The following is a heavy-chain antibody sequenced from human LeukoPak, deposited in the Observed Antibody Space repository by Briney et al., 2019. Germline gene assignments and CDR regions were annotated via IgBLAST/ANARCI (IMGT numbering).Heavy chain of an antibody. J-gene: IGHJ3*02. Sequence: PSETLSLTCAVYGGSFSGYYWSWIRQPPGKGLEWIGEINHSGSTNYNPSLKSRVTISVDTSKNQLSLKLSSVTAADTAVYYCAKEEYYYDSSGLDAFDIWGQGTMVTVSS. D-gene: IGHD3-22*01. CDR1: GGSFSGYY. CDR3: AKEEYYYDSSGLDAFDI. V-gene: IGHV4-34*01. CDR2: INHSGST.